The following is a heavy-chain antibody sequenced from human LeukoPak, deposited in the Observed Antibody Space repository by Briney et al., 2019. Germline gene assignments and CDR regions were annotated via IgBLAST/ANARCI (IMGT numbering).Heavy chain of an antibody. CDR1: GGSISSENNY. Sequence: PSETLSLTCTVSGGSISSENNYGGWSRQPRGKGLEWIGSIYYYGSTYYNPSLKSRVTISIDTSKNQFSLKLSSVTAADTAVYYCARANYDSSGYDQTFDYWGQGPLVTVSS. J-gene: IGHJ4*02. V-gene: IGHV4-39*07. CDR3: ARANYDSSGYDQTFDY. CDR2: IYYYGST. D-gene: IGHD3-22*01.